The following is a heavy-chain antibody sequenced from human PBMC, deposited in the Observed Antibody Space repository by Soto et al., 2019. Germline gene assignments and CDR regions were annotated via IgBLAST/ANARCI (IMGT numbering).Heavy chain of an antibody. V-gene: IGHV4-39*01. J-gene: IGHJ6*02. CDR3: ARRGTCSGSPSCGMDV. CDR1: GGSMSSSSYY. Sequence: QLQLQESGPGLVKPSETLSLTCTVSGGSMSSSSYYWGWIRQPPGKGLEWIGSIYYSGSTYYNPSLKSRVTISVDTSKKQFSLKLSFVIAADTAVYYCARRGTCSGSPSCGMDVWGQGTTVTVSS. CDR2: IYYSGST. D-gene: IGHD3-10*02.